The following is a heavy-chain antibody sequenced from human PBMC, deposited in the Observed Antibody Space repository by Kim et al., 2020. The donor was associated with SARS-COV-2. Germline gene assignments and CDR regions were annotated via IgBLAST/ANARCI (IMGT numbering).Heavy chain of an antibody. Sequence: SETLSLTCTVSGGSISSSSYYWGWIRQPPGKGLEWIGSIYYSGSTYYNPSLKSRVTISVDTSKNQFSLKLSSVTAADTAVYYCATEYSGSYPTPFDYWGQGTLVTVSS. CDR1: GGSISSSSYY. D-gene: IGHD1-26*01. CDR3: ATEYSGSYPTPFDY. J-gene: IGHJ4*02. V-gene: IGHV4-39*01. CDR2: IYYSGST.